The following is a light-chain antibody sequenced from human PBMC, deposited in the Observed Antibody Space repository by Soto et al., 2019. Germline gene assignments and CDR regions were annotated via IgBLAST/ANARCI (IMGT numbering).Light chain of an antibody. Sequence: DIQMTQSPSTLSASVGDRVTITCRASQSISGWLAWYQQKPGKAPKLLIFDASSLESGVPSRFSGSVSGTEFTLTISSLQPDDFATYYCQHYTSDSPAFGQGTKVDIK. CDR2: DAS. J-gene: IGKJ1*01. CDR3: QHYTSDSPA. CDR1: QSISGW. V-gene: IGKV1-5*01.